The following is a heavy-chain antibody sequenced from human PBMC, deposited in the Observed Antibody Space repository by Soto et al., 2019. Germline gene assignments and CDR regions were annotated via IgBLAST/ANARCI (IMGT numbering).Heavy chain of an antibody. J-gene: IGHJ4*02. V-gene: IGHV3-23*01. Sequence: EVQLLESGGGLVQPGGSLRLSCAASGFSLSSRAMSWVRQAPGKGLEWVSTISGSGVSTYYPDSVRGRFTISKDNSKNTVFLQMNALRHEDTALYFCVRDSGWPILNFDSWGQGTLVTVSS. CDR2: ISGSGVST. CDR3: VRDSGWPILNFDS. CDR1: GFSLSSRA. D-gene: IGHD3-10*01.